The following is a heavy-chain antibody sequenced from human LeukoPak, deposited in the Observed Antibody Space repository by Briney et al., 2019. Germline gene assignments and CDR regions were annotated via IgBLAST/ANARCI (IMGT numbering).Heavy chain of an antibody. Sequence: GGSLRLSCAASGFTFSSYSMNWVRQAPGKGLEWVSYISSSSLTIYYADSVKGRFTISRDNAKDSLYLQMNSLRAEDTAVYYCARELGREAIFGVVIRDYYYYYGMDVWGQGTTVTVSS. V-gene: IGHV3-48*04. CDR2: ISSSSLTI. D-gene: IGHD3-3*01. CDR3: ARELGREAIFGVVIRDYYYYYGMDV. J-gene: IGHJ6*02. CDR1: GFTFSSYS.